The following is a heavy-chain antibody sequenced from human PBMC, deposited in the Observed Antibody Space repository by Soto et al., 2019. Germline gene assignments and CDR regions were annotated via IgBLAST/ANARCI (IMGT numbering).Heavy chain of an antibody. CDR2: IWYDGSNK. D-gene: IGHD3-16*01. CDR1: GFTFSSYG. CDR3: ARAAVTTFGDYYFDY. V-gene: IGHV3-33*01. Sequence: GGSLRLSCAASGFTFSSYGMHWVRQAPGKGLEWVAVIWYDGSNKYYADSVKGRFTISRDNSKNTLYLQMNSLRAEDTAVYYCARAAVTTFGDYYFDYWGQGTLVTVSS. J-gene: IGHJ4*02.